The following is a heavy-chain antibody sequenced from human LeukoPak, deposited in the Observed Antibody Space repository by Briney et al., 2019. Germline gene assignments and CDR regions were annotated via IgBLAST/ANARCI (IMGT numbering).Heavy chain of an antibody. CDR1: GGSISSGGYY. D-gene: IGHD2-15*01. CDR2: ICYSGST. Sequence: SETLSLTCTVSGGSISSGGYYWSWIRQYPGKGLEWIGYICYSGSTYYNPSLKSRVTISVDTSKNQFSLKLSSVTAADTAVYYCARVSFGYSSDYWGQGTLVTVSS. CDR3: ARVSFGYSSDY. J-gene: IGHJ4*02. V-gene: IGHV4-31*03.